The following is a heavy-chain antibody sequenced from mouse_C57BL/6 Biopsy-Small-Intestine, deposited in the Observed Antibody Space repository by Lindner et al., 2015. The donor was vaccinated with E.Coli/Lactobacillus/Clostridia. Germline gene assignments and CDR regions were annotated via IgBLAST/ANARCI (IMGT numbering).Heavy chain of an antibody. CDR1: GYTFTGYW. V-gene: IGHV1-9*01. J-gene: IGHJ2*01. CDR3: AREGDYDYDVVDY. CDR2: ILPGSGST. D-gene: IGHD2-4*01. Sequence: VQLQESGAELMRPGASVKLSCKATGYTFTGYWIEWVKQRPGHGLEWIGEILPGSGSTDYNEKFKGKATFTADTPSNTAYMQLSSLTTEDSATYYCAREGDYDYDVVDYWGQGTTLTVSS.